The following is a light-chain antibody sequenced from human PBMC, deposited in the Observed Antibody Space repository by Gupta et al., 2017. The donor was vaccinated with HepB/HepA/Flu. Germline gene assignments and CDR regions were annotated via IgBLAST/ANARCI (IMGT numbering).Light chain of an antibody. CDR2: DAS. CDR1: QSVSNY. V-gene: IGKV3-11*01. Sequence: EIVLTQSPATLSLSPGERATLSCRASQSVSNYLAWYQQKPGQAPRLLIYDASNRATGIPARVSGSGSGTDFTLTISSLEPEDFAVYYCQQRSNWPEWTFGQGTKVEIK. CDR3: QQRSNWPEWT. J-gene: IGKJ1*01.